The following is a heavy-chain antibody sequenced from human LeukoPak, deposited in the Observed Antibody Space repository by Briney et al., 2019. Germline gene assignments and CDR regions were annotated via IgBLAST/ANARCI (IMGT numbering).Heavy chain of an antibody. Sequence: GGSLRLSCAASGFTFSTYAMSWVRQAPGKGLDWVSTISDGGSDTHYADSVKGRFTISRDDSKNTLYLQMNSLRAEDTAVYYCARVSDDSSGYYYKDWGQGTLVTVSS. CDR2: ISDGGSDT. D-gene: IGHD3-22*01. CDR3: ARVSDDSSGYYYKD. J-gene: IGHJ4*02. V-gene: IGHV3-23*01. CDR1: GFTFSTYA.